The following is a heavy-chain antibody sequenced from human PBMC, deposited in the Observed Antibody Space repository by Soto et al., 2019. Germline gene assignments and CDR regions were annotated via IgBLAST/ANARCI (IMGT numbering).Heavy chain of an antibody. CDR3: ARLGYCSGGSCYLPYNWFDP. CDR2: IYYSGST. J-gene: IGHJ5*02. CDR1: GGSISSSSYY. V-gene: IGHV4-39*01. D-gene: IGHD2-15*01. Sequence: QLQLQESGPGLVKPSETLSLTCTVSGGSISSSSYYWGWIRQPPGKGLEWIGSIYYSGSTYYNPSLQSRVTISVDTSKNQFSLKLSSVTAADTAVYYCARLGYCSGGSCYLPYNWFDPWGQGTLVTVSS.